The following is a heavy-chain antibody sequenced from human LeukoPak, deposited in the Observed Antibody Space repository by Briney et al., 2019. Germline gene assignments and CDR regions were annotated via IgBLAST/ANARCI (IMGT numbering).Heavy chain of an antibody. CDR1: GFTFSSYW. V-gene: IGHV3-7*01. D-gene: IGHD6-19*01. CDR2: IKQDGSEK. CDR3: ARDDTLYSSGALNFDY. J-gene: IGHJ4*02. Sequence: PGGSLRLSCAASGFTFSSYWMSWVRQAPGKGLEWVANIKQDGSEKYYVDYVKGRFTISRDNAKNSLHLQMNSLRAEDTAVYYCARDDTLYSSGALNFDYWGQGTLVTVSS.